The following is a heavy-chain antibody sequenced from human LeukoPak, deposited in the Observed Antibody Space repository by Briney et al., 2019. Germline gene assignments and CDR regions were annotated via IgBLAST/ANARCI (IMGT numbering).Heavy chain of an antibody. CDR1: GFTFSSYS. CDR2: ISSSSSTI. CDR3: AKDPNRRPATGLNWFDP. J-gene: IGHJ5*02. Sequence: GGSLRLSCAASGFTFSSYSMNWVRQAPGKGLEWVSYISSSSSTIYYADSVKGRFTISRDNAKNSLYLQMNSLRAEDTALYYCAKDPNRRPATGLNWFDPWGQGTLVTVSS. V-gene: IGHV3-48*01. D-gene: IGHD3-10*01.